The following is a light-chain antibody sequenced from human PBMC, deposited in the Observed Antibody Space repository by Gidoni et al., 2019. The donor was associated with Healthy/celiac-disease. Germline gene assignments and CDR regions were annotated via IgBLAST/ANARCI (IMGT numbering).Light chain of an antibody. CDR2: AAS. J-gene: IGKJ4*01. CDR1: QSISSY. Sequence: DSQMTQSPSSLSASVGDRVTITCPASQSISSYLNWYQQKPGKATKLLIYAASSLQSGVPSRFSGSGSGTDFTLTISSLQPEDFATYYCQQSYSTPLTFGGGTKVEIQ. CDR3: QQSYSTPLT. V-gene: IGKV1-39*01.